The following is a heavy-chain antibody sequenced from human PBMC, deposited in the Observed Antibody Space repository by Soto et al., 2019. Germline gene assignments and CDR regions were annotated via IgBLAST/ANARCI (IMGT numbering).Heavy chain of an antibody. V-gene: IGHV3-30*18. CDR1: GFTFRSYG. Sequence: GGSLRLSCAASGFTFRSYGMHWVRQAPGKGLEWVAVISYDGSNKYYADSVKGRFTISRDNSKNTLYLQMNSLRAEDTAVYYCAKDLWSETYYYDSSGLPLDYWGQGTLVTVSP. J-gene: IGHJ4*02. CDR2: ISYDGSNK. D-gene: IGHD3-22*01. CDR3: AKDLWSETYYYDSSGLPLDY.